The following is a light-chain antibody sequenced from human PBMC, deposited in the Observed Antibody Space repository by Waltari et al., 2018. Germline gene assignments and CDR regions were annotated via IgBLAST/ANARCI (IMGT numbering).Light chain of an antibody. CDR3: QQNYNFPT. CDR1: ETITNY. CDR2: GAS. J-gene: IGKJ5*01. V-gene: IGKV1-39*01. Sequence: DIQMTQSPSSLSTSVGDRVTITCRASETITNYLNGYQQKPRKGPKLLIYGASSLQSGVPSRFSGSGSGTEFTLTISNLQPEDFATYYCQQNYNFPTFGQGTRLEIK.